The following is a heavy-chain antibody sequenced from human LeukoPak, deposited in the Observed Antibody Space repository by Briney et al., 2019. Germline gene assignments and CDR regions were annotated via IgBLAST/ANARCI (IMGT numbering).Heavy chain of an antibody. CDR3: ARNYDILTGYGGAFDI. CDR1: GGTFSSYA. CDR2: IIPILGIA. Sequence: ASVKVSCKASGGTFSSYAISWVRQAPGQGLEWMGRIIPILGIANYAQKFQRRVTITADKSTSTAYMELSSLRSEDTAVYYCARNYDILTGYGGAFDIWGQGTMVTVSS. D-gene: IGHD3-9*01. V-gene: IGHV1-69*04. J-gene: IGHJ3*02.